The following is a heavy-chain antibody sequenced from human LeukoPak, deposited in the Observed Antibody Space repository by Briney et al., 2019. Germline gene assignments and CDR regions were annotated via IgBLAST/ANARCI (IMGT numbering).Heavy chain of an antibody. CDR3: AKDVVDTAMVTVFDY. V-gene: IGHV3-23*01. J-gene: IGHJ4*02. CDR2: ISGSGGST. CDR1: GYTFSSYA. D-gene: IGHD5-18*01. Sequence: GGSLRLSCAASGYTFSSYAMSWVRQAPGKGLEWVSAISGSGGSTYYADSVKGRFTISRDNSKNTLYLQMNSLRAEDTAVYYCAKDVVDTAMVTVFDYWGQGTLVTVSS.